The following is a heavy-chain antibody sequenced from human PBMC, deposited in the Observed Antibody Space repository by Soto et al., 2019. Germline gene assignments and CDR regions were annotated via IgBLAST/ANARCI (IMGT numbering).Heavy chain of an antibody. Sequence: GGSLRLSCAASGFTFSSYAMSWVRQAPGKGLEWVSAISGRGGSTYYGDSVKGRFTISRDKSKNTLYLQMNSVKAEDTAVYYCAKDGRGTSYYDFWSAYYFDYWGQGTLVTVSS. CDR2: ISGRGGST. CDR1: GFTFSSYA. J-gene: IGHJ4*02. D-gene: IGHD3-3*01. V-gene: IGHV3-23*01. CDR3: AKDGRGTSYYDFWSAYYFDY.